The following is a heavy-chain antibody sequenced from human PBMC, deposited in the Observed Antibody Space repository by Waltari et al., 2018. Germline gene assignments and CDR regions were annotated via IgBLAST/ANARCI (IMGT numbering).Heavy chain of an antibody. CDR3: VRGMAGAAYFDY. V-gene: IGHV6-1*01. Sequence: QVQLQQSGPGLVKPSQTLSLTCAVSGDSVSSNIAAWNWIRQSPSRGLEWLGRTYSRSMWHSEYAVSVKGRITINGDTSNNQFSLQLDSVTPEDTAVYYCVRGMAGAAYFDYWGQGVVVNVSS. CDR1: GDSVSSNIAA. CDR2: TYSRSMWHS. D-gene: IGHD6-19*01. J-gene: IGHJ4*02.